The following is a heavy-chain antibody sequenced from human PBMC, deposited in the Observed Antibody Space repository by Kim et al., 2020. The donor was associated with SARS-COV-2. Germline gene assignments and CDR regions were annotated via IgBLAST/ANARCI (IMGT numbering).Heavy chain of an antibody. CDR3: ARDRLGFRGLYYFDY. Sequence: SETLSLTCTVSGGSISSYYWSWIRQPPGKGLEWIGYIYYSGSTNYNPSLKSRVTISVDTSKNQFSLKLSSVTAADTAVYYCARDRLGFRGLYYFDYWGQGTLVTVSS. J-gene: IGHJ4*02. CDR2: IYYSGST. CDR1: GGSISSYY. V-gene: IGHV4-59*01. D-gene: IGHD3-10*01.